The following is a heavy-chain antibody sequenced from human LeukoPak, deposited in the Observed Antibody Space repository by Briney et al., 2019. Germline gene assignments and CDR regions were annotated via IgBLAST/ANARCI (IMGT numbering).Heavy chain of an antibody. Sequence: GGSLRLSCAASGFTFSSYWMHWVRQAPGKGLVWVSRINSDGSSTSYADSVKGRFTISRDNAKTTLYLQMNSLRAEDTAVYYCAREVLRTYDAFDIWGQGTMVTVSS. V-gene: IGHV3-74*01. J-gene: IGHJ3*02. CDR2: INSDGSST. CDR3: AREVLRTYDAFDI. D-gene: IGHD4-17*01. CDR1: GFTFSSYW.